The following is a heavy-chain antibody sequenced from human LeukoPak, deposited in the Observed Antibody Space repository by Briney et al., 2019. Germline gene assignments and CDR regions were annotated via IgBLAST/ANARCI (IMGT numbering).Heavy chain of an antibody. V-gene: IGHV1-18*01. Sequence: GASVKVSCKASGYTFTSYGISWVRQAPGQGLEWMGWISAYNGNTNYAQKLQGRVTMTTDTSTSTAYMELRSLRSDDTAVYYCARGVSLPGRYCSSTSCYPYFDYRGQGTLVTVSS. CDR3: ARGVSLPGRYCSSTSCYPYFDY. CDR1: GYTFTSYG. CDR2: ISAYNGNT. J-gene: IGHJ4*02. D-gene: IGHD2-2*01.